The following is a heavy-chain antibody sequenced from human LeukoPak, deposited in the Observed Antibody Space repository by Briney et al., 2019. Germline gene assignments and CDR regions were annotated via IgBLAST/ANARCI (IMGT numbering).Heavy chain of an antibody. J-gene: IGHJ4*01. CDR2: IYTTGST. Sequence: SETLTLTCTASGFSISSGNYYWSWNPQPAGKGLEWIGRIYTTGSTNYNPSLKSRVTISVDTSKNQFSLKLRFVTAADTAVYYCARDRLASFDFWGHGTLVTVSS. CDR1: GFSISSGNYY. D-gene: IGHD3-3*02. V-gene: IGHV4-61*02. CDR3: ARDRLASFDF.